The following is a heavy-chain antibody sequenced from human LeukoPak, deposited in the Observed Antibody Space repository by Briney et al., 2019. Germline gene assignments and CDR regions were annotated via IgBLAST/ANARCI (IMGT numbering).Heavy chain of an antibody. Sequence: GSLRLSCAASGFTFSNYWMHWVRQAPGKGLVWVSRINSDGRSTNYADSVKGRFTISRDNAKNTLFLQMNSLRAEDAAVYYCARVLSSSGWSFDYWGQGTLVTASS. CDR3: ARVLSSSGWSFDY. J-gene: IGHJ4*02. V-gene: IGHV3-74*01. CDR1: GFTFSNYW. CDR2: INSDGRST. D-gene: IGHD6-19*01.